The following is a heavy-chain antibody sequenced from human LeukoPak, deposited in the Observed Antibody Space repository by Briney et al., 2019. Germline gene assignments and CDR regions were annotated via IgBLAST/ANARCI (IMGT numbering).Heavy chain of an antibody. D-gene: IGHD2-21*02. Sequence: ASVKVSCKASGYSFTGYYMHWVRQAPGQGLEWMGWINPNSGGTNYAQKFQGGVTMTRDTSISTAYMELSSLRSDDTAVYYCARSGRAYCGGDCYNLAGYWGQGTLVTVSS. J-gene: IGHJ4*02. CDR1: GYSFTGYY. CDR2: INPNSGGT. V-gene: IGHV1-2*02. CDR3: ARSGRAYCGGDCYNLAGY.